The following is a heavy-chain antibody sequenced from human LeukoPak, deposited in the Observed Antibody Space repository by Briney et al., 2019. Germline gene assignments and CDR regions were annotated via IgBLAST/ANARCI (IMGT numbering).Heavy chain of an antibody. CDR2: LSGSGGGT. CDR1: GFILSNYG. Sequence: GGSLRLTCAVSGFILSNYGMSWVRQAPGKGLEWVAGLSGSGGGTNYAESVKGRFTISRDNSKNTLYLQMNSLRADDTAVYFCAKRGVVIRVILVGFHKEAYYFDSWGQGALVTVSS. J-gene: IGHJ4*02. CDR3: AKRGVVIRVILVGFHKEAYYFDS. V-gene: IGHV3-23*01. D-gene: IGHD3-22*01.